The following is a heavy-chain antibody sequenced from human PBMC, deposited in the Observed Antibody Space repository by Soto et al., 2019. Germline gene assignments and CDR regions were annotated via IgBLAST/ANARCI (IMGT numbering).Heavy chain of an antibody. J-gene: IGHJ6*02. D-gene: IGHD3-9*01. CDR2: IYYSGST. CDR3: ARASYGRSAFLTGNNPNGDYYYGMDV. CDR1: GGSISSSSYY. Sequence: SETLSLTCTVSGGSISSSSYYWGWIRQPPGKGLEWIGSIYYSGSTYYNPSLESRVTISVDTSKNQFSLKLSSVTAADTAVYYCARASYGRSAFLTGNNPNGDYYYGMDVWGQGTTVTVSS. V-gene: IGHV4-39*01.